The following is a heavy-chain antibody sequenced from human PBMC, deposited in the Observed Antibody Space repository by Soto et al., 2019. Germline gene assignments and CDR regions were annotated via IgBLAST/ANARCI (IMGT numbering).Heavy chain of an antibody. CDR1: GFTFDNYA. CDR2: ISCNSNTI. D-gene: IGHD2-21*01. J-gene: IGHJ4*02. V-gene: IGHV3-9*01. Sequence: LRLSCAASGFTFDNYAMHWVRQAPGKGLEWVSGISCNSNTIAYADSVKGRFSISRDNAKNSLFLEMSDLTADDTGVYYCAKVAPFILGSPFWGQGTLVTVSS. CDR3: AKVAPFILGSPF.